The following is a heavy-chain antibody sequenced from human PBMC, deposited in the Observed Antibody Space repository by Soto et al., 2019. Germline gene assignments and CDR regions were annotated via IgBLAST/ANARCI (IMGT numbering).Heavy chain of an antibody. CDR3: AKDVYFDSYYFDQ. V-gene: IGHV3-30*04. CDR1: RFTVSSHA. J-gene: IGHJ4*02. Sequence: QVQLVESGGGVVQPGRSLRLSCAASRFTVSSHAMHWVRQAPGKGLEWVAVISHDGRQKHYVDSVKGRFTLSRVESDNTVYLQMNSLRPEDTAVYYCAKDVYFDSYYFDQWGQGTLVTVSS. D-gene: IGHD3-9*01. CDR2: ISHDGRQK.